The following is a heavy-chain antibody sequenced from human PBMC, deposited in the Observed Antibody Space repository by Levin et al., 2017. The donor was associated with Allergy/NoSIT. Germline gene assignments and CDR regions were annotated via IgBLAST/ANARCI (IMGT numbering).Heavy chain of an antibody. CDR2: VMPILGIK. V-gene: IGHV1-69*04. J-gene: IGHJ4*02. D-gene: IGHD5-18*01. CDR3: ARDRHTYGSGIDY. CDR1: GGTFNNYA. Sequence: SVKVPCKASGGTFNNYAISWVRQAPGQGLEWMGRVMPILGIKNYAQKFQGRVTITAGISTSTAYMELSSLRSEDTAVYYCARDRHTYGSGIDYWGQGTLVTVSS.